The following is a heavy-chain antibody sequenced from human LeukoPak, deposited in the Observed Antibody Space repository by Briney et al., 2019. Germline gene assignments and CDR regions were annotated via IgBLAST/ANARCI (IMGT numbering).Heavy chain of an antibody. CDR1: GFTFSNYA. V-gene: IGHV3-23*01. Sequence: GGSLRLSCAASGFTFSNYAMNWVRQAPGKGLEWVSGISGSGGSTYYADSVKGRFTISRDNAKNSLYLQMNSLRAEDTAVYYCAELGITMIGGVWGRGTTVTISS. CDR3: AELGITMIGGV. CDR2: ISGSGGST. D-gene: IGHD3-10*02. J-gene: IGHJ6*04.